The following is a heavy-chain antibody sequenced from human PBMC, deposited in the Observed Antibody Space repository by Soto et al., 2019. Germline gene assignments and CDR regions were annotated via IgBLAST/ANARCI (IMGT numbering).Heavy chain of an antibody. CDR2: ISTTSSSI. CDR1: GFTFSNAW. Sequence: GGSLRLSCRGSGFTFSNAWMHWVRQAPGKGLEWISYISTTSSSIYYADSVKGRFTISRDNAKNSLFLQMNSLRDEDTAVYYCARKGVAFDYWGQGALVTVSS. CDR3: ARKGVAFDY. V-gene: IGHV3-48*02. D-gene: IGHD3-3*01. J-gene: IGHJ4*02.